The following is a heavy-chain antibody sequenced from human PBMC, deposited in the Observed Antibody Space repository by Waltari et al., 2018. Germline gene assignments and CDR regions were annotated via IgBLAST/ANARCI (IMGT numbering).Heavy chain of an antibody. J-gene: IGHJ4*02. Sequence: QVQLQQWGAGLWKPSETLSLTCAVYGGSFSGYYWTWIRQPPGKGLEWIGEINHSGSTNYNPSLKSRVTISVDTSKNQFSLKLSSVTAADTAVYYCARGFGDYYDSSGSFDYWGQGTLVTVSS. CDR2: INHSGST. V-gene: IGHV4-34*01. CDR1: GGSFSGYY. CDR3: ARGFGDYYDSSGSFDY. D-gene: IGHD3-22*01.